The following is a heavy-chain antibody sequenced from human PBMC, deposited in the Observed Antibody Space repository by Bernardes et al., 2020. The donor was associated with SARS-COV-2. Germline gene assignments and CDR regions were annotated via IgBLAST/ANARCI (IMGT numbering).Heavy chain of an antibody. J-gene: IGHJ6*02. Sequence: GESLKIPCKGSDFPFTNHWIDWVRQVPGKGLEWVGHLYPGDSGTKYSPSFQGRVTISADKSVNTAYLQWSSLKASDTAIYYCARRRYGDFGVDVWGQGTTVTVSS. V-gene: IGHV5-51*01. CDR3: ARRRYGDFGVDV. CDR1: DFPFTNHW. D-gene: IGHD4-17*01. CDR2: LYPGDSGT.